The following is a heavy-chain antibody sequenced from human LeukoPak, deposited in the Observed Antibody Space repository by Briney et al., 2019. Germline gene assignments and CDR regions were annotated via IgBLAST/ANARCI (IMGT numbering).Heavy chain of an antibody. D-gene: IGHD6-13*01. CDR2: INHSGST. J-gene: IGHJ4*02. CDR3: ARTPDWQQLAYFDY. CDR1: GGSFSGYY. Sequence: SETLSLTCAVYGGSFSGYYWSWIRQPPGKGLEWIGEINHSGSTYYNPSLKSRVTMSVDTSKNQFSLKLSSVTAVDTAVYYCARTPDWQQLAYFDYWGQGTLVTVSS. V-gene: IGHV4-34*01.